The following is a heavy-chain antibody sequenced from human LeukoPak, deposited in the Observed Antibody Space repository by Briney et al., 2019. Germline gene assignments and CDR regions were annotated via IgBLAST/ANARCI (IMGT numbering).Heavy chain of an antibody. J-gene: IGHJ4*02. D-gene: IGHD5-12*01. CDR1: GFTFSSYA. Sequence: PGGSLRLSCAASGFTFSSYAMSWVRQAPGKGLEWVSAISGSGGSTYYADSVKGRFTISRDNSKNTLYLQMNSLRAEDTAVYYCATQSSDIVAYFDYWGQGTLVTVSS. V-gene: IGHV3-23*01. CDR3: ATQSSDIVAYFDY. CDR2: ISGSGGST.